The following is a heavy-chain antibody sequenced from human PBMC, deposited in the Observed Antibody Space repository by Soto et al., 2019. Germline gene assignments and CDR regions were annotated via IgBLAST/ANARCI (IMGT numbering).Heavy chain of an antibody. CDR3: TKVLSEYYYYTMDV. CDR1: GFTFNNYA. CDR2: ISGSGAST. V-gene: IGHV3-23*01. Sequence: GGSLRLSCAASGFTFNNYAMSWFRQAPGKGLEWVSCISGSGASTDYADSVKGRFTISRDNSKNTLYLQVNSLRAEDTAVYYCTKVLSEYYYYTMDVWGQGTTVTVSS. J-gene: IGHJ6*02.